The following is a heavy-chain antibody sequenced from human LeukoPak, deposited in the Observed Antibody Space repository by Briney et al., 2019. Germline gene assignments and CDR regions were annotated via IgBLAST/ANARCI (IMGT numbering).Heavy chain of an antibody. CDR3: ARATETFSWFLQH. V-gene: IGHV4-4*07. D-gene: IGHD6-13*01. Sequence: SETLSLTCTVSGGSISGYYWSWIRQPAGKGLEWIGRIYTSGSTNYNPSLKGRVTMSVDTSKNQFSLKLTSVTAADTAVYYCARATETFSWFLQHWGQGTLVTVSS. J-gene: IGHJ1*01. CDR1: GGSISGYY. CDR2: IYTSGST.